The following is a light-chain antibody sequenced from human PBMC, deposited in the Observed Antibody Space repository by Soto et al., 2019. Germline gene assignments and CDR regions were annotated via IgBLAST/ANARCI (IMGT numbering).Light chain of an antibody. CDR3: QQSYSTPLT. Sequence: DIQMTQSPSSLSASVGDRVTITCRASQSISSYLNWYQQKPGKAPKLLIYAASSLQSGVPSRFSGSGSGTDFTLTISSLKPEDFAIYSCQQSYSTPLTFGGGTKV. CDR1: QSISSY. J-gene: IGKJ4*01. CDR2: AAS. V-gene: IGKV1-39*01.